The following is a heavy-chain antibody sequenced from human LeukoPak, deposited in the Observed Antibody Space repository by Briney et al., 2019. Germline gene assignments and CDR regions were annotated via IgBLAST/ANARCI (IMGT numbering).Heavy chain of an antibody. CDR1: GYTFTNYY. CDR3: ARGIAARY. Sequence: GASVKVSCKASGYTFTNYYIHWVRQAPGQGLEWMGWINPNSGGTNYAQKFQGRVTMTRDTSISTAYMELNRLRSNDTAVYYCARGIAARYWGQGTLVTVSS. CDR2: INPNSGGT. J-gene: IGHJ4*02. V-gene: IGHV1-2*02. D-gene: IGHD6-13*01.